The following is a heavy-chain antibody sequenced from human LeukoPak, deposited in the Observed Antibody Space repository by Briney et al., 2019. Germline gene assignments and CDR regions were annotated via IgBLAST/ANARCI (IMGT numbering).Heavy chain of an antibody. D-gene: IGHD3-22*01. J-gene: IGHJ3*02. CDR1: GFTFSSYA. CDR3: ARCHYDSSGYDAFDI. Sequence: GGSLRLSCAASGFTFSSYAMSWVRQAPGKGLEWVSAISGSGGSTYYADSVKGRFTISRDNSKNTLYLQMNSLRAEDTAVYYCARCHYDSSGYDAFDIWGQGTMVTVSS. CDR2: ISGSGGST. V-gene: IGHV3-23*01.